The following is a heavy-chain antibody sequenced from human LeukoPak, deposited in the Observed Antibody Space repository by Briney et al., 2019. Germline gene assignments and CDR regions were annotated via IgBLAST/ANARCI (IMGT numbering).Heavy chain of an antibody. CDR1: GASISSGSYY. CDR2: IYTSGST. CDR3: ARDRGSSGWFDY. D-gene: IGHD3-10*01. Sequence: SETLSLTCTVSGASISSGSYYWSWIRHPAGKGLEWIGRIYTSGSTNYNPSLKSRVTISIDTSKNQFSLKLSSVTAADTAVYYCARDRGSSGWFDYWGQGTLVTVSS. V-gene: IGHV4-61*02. J-gene: IGHJ4*02.